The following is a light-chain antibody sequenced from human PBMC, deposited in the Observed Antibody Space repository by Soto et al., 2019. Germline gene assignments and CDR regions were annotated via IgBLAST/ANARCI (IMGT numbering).Light chain of an antibody. CDR1: SSDVGGYNY. J-gene: IGLJ1*01. Sequence: QSVLTQPASVSGSPGQSITISFTGTSSDVGGYNYVSWYQQHPGKAPKLMIYEVSNRPSGVSHRFSGSKSGNTASLTISGLQAEDEADYYCSSYTSSSTPYVFGTGTKVTVL. V-gene: IGLV2-14*01. CDR2: EVS. CDR3: SSYTSSSTPYV.